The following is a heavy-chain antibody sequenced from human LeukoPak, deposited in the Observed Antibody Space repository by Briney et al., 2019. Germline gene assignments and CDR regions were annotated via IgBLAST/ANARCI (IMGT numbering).Heavy chain of an antibody. V-gene: IGHV3-48*02. D-gene: IGHD6-19*01. CDR2: ISSSSSTI. CDR1: GFTFSSYS. Sequence: GGSLRLSCAASGFTFSSYSMNWVRQAPGKGLERISYISSSSSTIYYTDSVKGRFTISRDNAKNSLYLQMNSLRDEDTALYYCARVPYSTGAFDYWGQGTLVTVSS. CDR3: ARVPYSTGAFDY. J-gene: IGHJ4*02.